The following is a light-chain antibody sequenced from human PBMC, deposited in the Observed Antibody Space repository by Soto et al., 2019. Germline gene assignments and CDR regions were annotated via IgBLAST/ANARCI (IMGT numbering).Light chain of an antibody. J-gene: IGLJ1*01. CDR3: LSYAGTNTFV. V-gene: IGLV2-23*01. Sequence: QSALTQPASVSGSPGQSITISCTGTSSDVWSYNLVSWYQQHPGKAPKLMLYEGNKLPSGVSNRFSGTKSANTASLTISGLQTEDEADYYCLSYAGTNTFVFGTGTKVTVL. CDR2: EGN. CDR1: SSDVWSYNL.